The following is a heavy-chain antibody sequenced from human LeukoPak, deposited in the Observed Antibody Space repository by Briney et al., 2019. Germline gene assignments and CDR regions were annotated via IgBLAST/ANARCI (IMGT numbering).Heavy chain of an antibody. V-gene: IGHV3-11*01. Sequence: PGGSLRLSCAASGFTFSDYYMSWIRQAPGKRLEWVSYIGYSDSTIFYADSVKGRFIISRDNAKNSLYLQMYSLRAEDTAVYYCARGPRSRIAAQRVDSWGQGTLVTVSS. CDR2: IGYSDSTI. J-gene: IGHJ4*02. CDR1: GFTFSDYY. D-gene: IGHD6-6*01. CDR3: ARGPRSRIAAQRVDS.